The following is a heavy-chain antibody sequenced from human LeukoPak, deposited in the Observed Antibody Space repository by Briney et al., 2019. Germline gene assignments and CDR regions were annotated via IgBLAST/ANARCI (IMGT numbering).Heavy chain of an antibody. CDR1: GYTFTGYY. CDR2: INPNSGGT. J-gene: IGHJ5*02. CDR3: ARAKKIVGATFWFDP. Sequence: GASVKVSCKASGYTFTGYYMHWVRQAPGQGLEWMGWINPNSGGTNYAQKFQGRVTMTRDTSISTAYMELSGLRSDDTAVYYCARAKKIVGATFWFDPWGQGTLVTVSS. D-gene: IGHD1-26*01. V-gene: IGHV1-2*02.